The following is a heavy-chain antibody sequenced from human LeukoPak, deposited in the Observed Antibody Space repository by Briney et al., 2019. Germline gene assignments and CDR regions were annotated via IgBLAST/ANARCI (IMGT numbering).Heavy chain of an antibody. J-gene: IGHJ4*02. V-gene: IGHV3-7*01. Sequence: GGSLRLSCAASGFTFNTFWMTWVRQAPGKGLEWVANINHNGTEKYYMDSVGGRFTISRDNAKNSLSLEMKSLRLGDTAVYYCARDGGDLWPLDEWGRGTLVTVSS. CDR1: GFTFNTFW. CDR3: ARDGGDLWPLDE. D-gene: IGHD3-16*01. CDR2: INHNGTEK.